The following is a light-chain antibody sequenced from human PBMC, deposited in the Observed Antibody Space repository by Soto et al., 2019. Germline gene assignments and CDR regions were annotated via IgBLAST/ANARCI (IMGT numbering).Light chain of an antibody. Sequence: DIQMTQSPSTLSASVGDRITITCRASQSISVWLAWYQQRPGKAPKLLIHDASTLECGVPSRFSGSGSGTEFTLTISSLQPDDFATYYCQHYHSSPFTFGPGTKVHIK. CDR3: QHYHSSPFT. J-gene: IGKJ3*01. CDR2: DAS. V-gene: IGKV1-5*01. CDR1: QSISVW.